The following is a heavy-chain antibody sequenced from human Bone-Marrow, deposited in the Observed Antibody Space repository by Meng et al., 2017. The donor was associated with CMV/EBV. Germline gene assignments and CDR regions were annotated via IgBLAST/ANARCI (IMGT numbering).Heavy chain of an antibody. CDR1: GYTFTSYD. J-gene: IGHJ4*02. V-gene: IGHV1-8*01. D-gene: IGHD3-3*01. Sequence: ASVKVSCKASGYTFTSYDINWVRQAPGQGLEWMGWMNPNSGNTGYAQKFQGRVTMTRNTSISTAYMELSSLRSDDTAVYYCAKVGQNSITILGVVNSYYFDDWGQGTMVTVSS. CDR2: MNPNSGNT. CDR3: AKVGQNSITILGVVNSYYFDD.